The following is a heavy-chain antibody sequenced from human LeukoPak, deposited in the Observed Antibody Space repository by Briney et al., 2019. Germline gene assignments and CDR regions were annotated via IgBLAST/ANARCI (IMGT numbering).Heavy chain of an antibody. Sequence: GGSLRLSCAASGFTFSSYAMSWVRQAPGKGLELVSGISASGGTTYYADSVKGRFTISRDRSKNTLYLQMNSLRAEDTAVYYCAKGEGDSSGYYYSVFDYWGQGSLVTVSS. V-gene: IGHV3-23*01. CDR2: ISASGGTT. J-gene: IGHJ4*02. CDR1: GFTFSSYA. CDR3: AKGEGDSSGYYYSVFDY. D-gene: IGHD3-22*01.